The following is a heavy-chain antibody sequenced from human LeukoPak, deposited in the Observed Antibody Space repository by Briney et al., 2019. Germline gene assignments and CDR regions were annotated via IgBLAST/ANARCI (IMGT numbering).Heavy chain of an antibody. CDR3: ARPLDYGDYASFCYFDY. CDR1: GFTFSSYA. D-gene: IGHD4-17*01. CDR2: ISRNGGCT. J-gene: IGHJ4*02. V-gene: IGHV3-64*01. Sequence: GGSLRLSCAACGFTFSSYAMHWVRQAPGKGLECVSVISRNGGCTYYANSVKDRFTLSRGHSKNTLYLQMNSLRAEDTAVYYCARPLDYGDYASFCYFDYWGQGTLVTVSS.